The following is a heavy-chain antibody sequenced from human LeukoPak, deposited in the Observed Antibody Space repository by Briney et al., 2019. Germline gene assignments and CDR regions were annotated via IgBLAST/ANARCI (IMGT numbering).Heavy chain of an antibody. CDR1: GGSFSGYY. V-gene: IGHV4-34*01. D-gene: IGHD4-17*01. CDR3: ARRGATVTTCDY. Sequence: SETLSLTCAVYGGSFSGYYWSWIRQPPGKGLEWIGEINHSGSTNYNPSLKSRVTISVDTSKNQFSLKLSSVTAADTAVYYCARRGATVTTCDYWGQETLVTVSS. J-gene: IGHJ4*02. CDR2: INHSGST.